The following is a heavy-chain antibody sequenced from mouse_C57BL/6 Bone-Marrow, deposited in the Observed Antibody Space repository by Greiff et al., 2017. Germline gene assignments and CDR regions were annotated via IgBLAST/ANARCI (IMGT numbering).Heavy chain of an antibody. V-gene: IGHV1-15*01. CDR1: GYTFTDYE. CDR2: IDPETGGT. CDR3: TRRDYDGYY. Sequence: QVQLQQSGAELVRPGASVTLSCKASGYTFTDYEMHWVKQTPVHGLEWIGAIDPETGGTAYNQKFKGKAILTADKSSSTAYMELRSLTSEDSAVYYCTRRDYDGYYWGQGTTLTVSS. D-gene: IGHD2-3*01. J-gene: IGHJ2*01.